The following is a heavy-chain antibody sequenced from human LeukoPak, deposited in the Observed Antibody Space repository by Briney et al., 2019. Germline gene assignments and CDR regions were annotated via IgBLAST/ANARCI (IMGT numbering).Heavy chain of an antibody. V-gene: IGHV3-21*01. Sequence: PGGSLRLSCAASGFTFSSYSMNWVRQAPGKGLEWVSSISSSSSYIYYADSVKGRFTISRDNAKNSLYLQMNSLRAEDTAAYYCASAPDPGVLQQLVNWGQGTLVTVSS. D-gene: IGHD6-13*01. CDR3: ASAPDPGVLQQLVN. J-gene: IGHJ4*02. CDR2: ISSSSSYI. CDR1: GFTFSSYS.